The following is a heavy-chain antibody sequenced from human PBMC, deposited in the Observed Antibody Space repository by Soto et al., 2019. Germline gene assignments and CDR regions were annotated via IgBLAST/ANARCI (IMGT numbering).Heavy chain of an antibody. CDR1: GGSISSDSFY. Sequence: QVQLQESGPGLVKPSQTLSLTCTVSGGSISSDSFYWNWIRQHTGKGLEGIGYVNYSGITYYSPSLKIRVTVAVNTSKNQSPLNLVSVPAGDTAVYSGARAVVKGGRSYCCSTSCGYYFASWGQRTLVSVSS. V-gene: IGHV4-31*03. CDR3: ARAVVKGGRSYCCSTSCGYYFAS. D-gene: IGHD2-2*01. CDR2: VNYSGIT. J-gene: IGHJ4*02.